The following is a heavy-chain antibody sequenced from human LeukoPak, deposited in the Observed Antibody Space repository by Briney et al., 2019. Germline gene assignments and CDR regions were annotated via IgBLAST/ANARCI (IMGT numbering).Heavy chain of an antibody. D-gene: IGHD3-16*01. CDR2: IKQDGSEK. CDR1: GFTFSSYW. J-gene: IGHJ4*02. V-gene: IGHV3-7*03. Sequence: PGGSLRLSCAASGFTFSSYWMSWVRQAPGKGLEWVANIKQDGSEKYYVDSVKGRFTISRDNAKNSLYLQMNSLRAEDTAVYYCARDPDYVWGSPDYWGQGTLVTVSS. CDR3: ARDPDYVWGSPDY.